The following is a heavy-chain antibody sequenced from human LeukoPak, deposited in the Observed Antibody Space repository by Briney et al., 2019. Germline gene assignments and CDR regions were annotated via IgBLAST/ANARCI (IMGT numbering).Heavy chain of an antibody. CDR2: TIPIFGTA. Sequence: ASVKVSCKASGGTFSSYAISWVRQAPGQGLEWMGGTIPIFGTANYAQKFQGRVTITTDESTSTAYMELSSLRSEDTAVYYCARDGYYDSSGYTWGQGTLVTVSS. CDR1: GGTFSSYA. J-gene: IGHJ5*02. CDR3: ARDGYYDSSGYT. D-gene: IGHD3-22*01. V-gene: IGHV1-69*05.